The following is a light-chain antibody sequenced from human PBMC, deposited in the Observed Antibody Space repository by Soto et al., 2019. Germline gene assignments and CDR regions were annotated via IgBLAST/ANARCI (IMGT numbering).Light chain of an antibody. CDR3: SSYTSSSTLGV. CDR2: EVS. CDR1: SSDVGGYNY. V-gene: IGLV2-14*01. J-gene: IGLJ1*01. Sequence: QSALTQPASVSGSPGQSITISCTGNSSDVGGYNYVSWYQQHPGKAPKLMIYEVSNRPSGVSNRFSGSKSGNTASLTISGLQAEDEADYYCSSYTSSSTLGVFGTGTKVTVL.